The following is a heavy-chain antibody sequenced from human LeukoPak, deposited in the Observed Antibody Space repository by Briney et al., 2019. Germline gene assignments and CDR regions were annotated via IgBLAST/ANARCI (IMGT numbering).Heavy chain of an antibody. V-gene: IGHV4-31*03. CDR1: GGSISSGGYY. Sequence: SQTLSLTCTVSGGSISSGGYYWSWIRQHPGKGLEWVGSVYSSGSTYYNPPLKSRVTISVDTSKNRSSLKLSSVTAADTAVYYCAREVRFLEWPSIDVWGKGTTVALSS. CDR3: AREVRFLEWPSIDV. J-gene: IGHJ6*03. D-gene: IGHD3-3*01. CDR2: VYSSGST.